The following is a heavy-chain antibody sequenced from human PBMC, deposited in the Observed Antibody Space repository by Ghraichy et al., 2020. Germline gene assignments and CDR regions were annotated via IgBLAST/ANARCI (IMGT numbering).Heavy chain of an antibody. V-gene: IGHV4-39*02. D-gene: IGHD6-13*01. Sequence: SETLSLTCIVSGGSIISRTYQWGWIRQPPGKGLEWIGTMYYSGSTYYNPSLKSRLTISVDTSKNHFSLKLSSVTAADTAVYFCASGKVSLATAFDSWGQGILVTVSS. CDR3: ASGKVSLATAFDS. J-gene: IGHJ4*02. CDR2: MYYSGST. CDR1: GGSIISRTYQ.